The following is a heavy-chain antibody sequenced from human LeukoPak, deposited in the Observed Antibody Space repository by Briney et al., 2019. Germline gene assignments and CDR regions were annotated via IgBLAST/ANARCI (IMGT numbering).Heavy chain of an antibody. CDR1: GFPLTLYY. V-gene: IGHV3-11*04. CDR2: ISNSGSST. CDR3: ARGRDGYNSGAFDI. J-gene: IGHJ3*02. D-gene: IGHD5-24*01. Sequence: GGSLRLSCAPSGFPLTLYYMIWIRQVPGKGVEWVSYISNSGSSTYYADSVKGRFTISRDIAKNSLYLQMNSLRAEDTAVYSCARGRDGYNSGAFDIWGQGTMVTVSS.